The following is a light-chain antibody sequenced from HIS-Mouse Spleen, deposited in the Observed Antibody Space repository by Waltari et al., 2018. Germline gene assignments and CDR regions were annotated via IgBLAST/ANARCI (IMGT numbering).Light chain of an antibody. V-gene: IGLV2-14*03. CDR2: DVS. Sequence: QSALTQPASVSGSPGQSITISCTGTSSDVGGYNYVSWYQQHPGKAPKLIIYDVSNRPSGVSNRFSGSKSGNTASLTISGIQAEDEADYYCSSYTSSSTWVFGGGTKLTVL. CDR3: SSYTSSSTWV. J-gene: IGLJ3*02. CDR1: SSDVGGYNY.